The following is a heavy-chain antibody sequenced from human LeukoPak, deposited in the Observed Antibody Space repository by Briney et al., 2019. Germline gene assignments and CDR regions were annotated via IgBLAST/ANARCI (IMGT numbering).Heavy chain of an antibody. CDR2: ISSNGGST. CDR1: GFTFSSYA. J-gene: IGHJ4*02. Sequence: GGSLRLSCAASGFTFSSYAMHWVRQAPGKGLEYVSAISSNGGSTYYANSVKGRFTIPRDNSKNTLYLQMGSLRAEDMAVYYCAGDQGSDWSFADDWGQGTLVTVSS. V-gene: IGHV3-64*01. D-gene: IGHD3-9*01. CDR3: AGDQGSDWSFADD.